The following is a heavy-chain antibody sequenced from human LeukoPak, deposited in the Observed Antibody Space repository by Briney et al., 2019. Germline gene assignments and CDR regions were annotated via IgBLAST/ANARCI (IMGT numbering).Heavy chain of an antibody. V-gene: IGHV3-48*01. Sequence: GGSLRLSCAASGFTLSSYSMNWVRQAPGKGLEWISYIGISSGNTKYADSVKGRFTISGDKAKNSLYLQMNSLRVEDTAVYYCARDTKYAFDNWGQGTLVTVSS. J-gene: IGHJ4*02. CDR3: ARDTKYAFDN. CDR2: IGISSGNT. CDR1: GFTLSSYS. D-gene: IGHD2-2*01.